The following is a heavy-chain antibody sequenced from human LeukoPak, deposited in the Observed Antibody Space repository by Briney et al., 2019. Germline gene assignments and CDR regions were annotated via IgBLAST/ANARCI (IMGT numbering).Heavy chain of an antibody. Sequence: GGSLRLSCAASGFTFSSYSMNWVRQAPGKGLEWVSSISSSSSYIYYADSVKGRFTISRDNAKNSLYLKMNSLRAEDTAVYYCARDQSSGSYHFDYWGQGTLVTVSS. CDR1: GFTFSSYS. CDR2: ISSSSSYI. CDR3: ARDQSSGSYHFDY. V-gene: IGHV3-21*01. J-gene: IGHJ4*02. D-gene: IGHD3-10*01.